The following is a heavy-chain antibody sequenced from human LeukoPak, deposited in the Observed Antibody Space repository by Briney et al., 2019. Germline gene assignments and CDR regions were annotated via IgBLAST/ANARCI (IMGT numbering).Heavy chain of an antibody. J-gene: IGHJ5*02. CDR3: ARGGGGYGDYTP. V-gene: IGHV1-46*01. Sequence: ASVKVSCKAPGYTFTSYYMHWVRQAPGQGLEWMGIINPSGGSTSYAQKFQGRVTMTRDTSTSTVYMEPSSLRSGDTAVYYCARGGGGYGDYTPWGQGTLVTVSS. CDR2: INPSGGST. CDR1: GYTFTSYY. D-gene: IGHD4-17*01.